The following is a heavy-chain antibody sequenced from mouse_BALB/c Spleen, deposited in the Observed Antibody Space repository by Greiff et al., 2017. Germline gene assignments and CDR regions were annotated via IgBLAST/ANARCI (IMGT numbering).Heavy chain of an antibody. V-gene: IGHV1-4*01. CDR2: INPSSGYT. J-gene: IGHJ2*01. CDR3: ARRGDGSSFDY. D-gene: IGHD1-1*01. Sequence: QVQLKESGAELARPGASVKMSCKASGYTFTSYTMHWVKQRPGQGLEWIGYINPSSGYTNYNQKFKDKATLTAEKSSSTAYMQLSSLTSEDSAVYYCARRGDGSSFDYWGQGTTLTVSS. CDR1: GYTFTSYT.